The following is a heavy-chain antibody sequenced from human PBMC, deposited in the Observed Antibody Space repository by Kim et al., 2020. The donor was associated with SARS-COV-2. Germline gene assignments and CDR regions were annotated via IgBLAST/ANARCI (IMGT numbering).Heavy chain of an antibody. V-gene: IGHV1-24*01. Sequence: ASVKVSCKVSGYTLTELSMHWVRQAPGKGLEWMGGFDPEDGETIYAQKFQGRVTMTEDTSTDTAYMELSSLRSEDTAVYYCATGLITMIWFPLCGMDVWGQGTTVTVSS. CDR1: GYTLTELS. CDR2: FDPEDGET. D-gene: IGHD3-22*01. J-gene: IGHJ6*02. CDR3: ATGLITMIWFPLCGMDV.